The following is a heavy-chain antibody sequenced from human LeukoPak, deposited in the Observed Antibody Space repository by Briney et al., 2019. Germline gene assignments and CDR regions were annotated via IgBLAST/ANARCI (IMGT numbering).Heavy chain of an antibody. CDR1: GYTFTTYD. D-gene: IGHD3-10*01. V-gene: IGHV1-8*01. CDR2: MNPNSGNT. Sequence: ASVTVSCKASGYTFTTYDINWVRQATGQGLEWMGWMNPNSGNTGYAQKFQGRVTMTRNTSMSTAYTELNSLRSEDTAVYYCARANYYGSGKKDLDYWGQGTLVTVSS. CDR3: ARANYYGSGKKDLDY. J-gene: IGHJ4*02.